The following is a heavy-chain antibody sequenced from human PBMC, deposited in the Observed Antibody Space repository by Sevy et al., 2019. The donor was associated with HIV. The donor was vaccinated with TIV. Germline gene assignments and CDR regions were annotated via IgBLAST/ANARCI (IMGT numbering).Heavy chain of an antibody. D-gene: IGHD2-2*01. Sequence: SETLSLTCSLSGGSISAKNYFWGWIRQPPGKGLEWIGSVYYSGSASNSPSLQSRVGISVDTSKNHFSLKLSSLNATDTAFYYCARHAFKHRYQPHYFDNWSQGTLVTVSS. V-gene: IGHV4-39*01. CDR1: GGSISAKNYF. J-gene: IGHJ4*02. CDR3: ARHAFKHRYQPHYFDN. CDR2: VYYSGSA.